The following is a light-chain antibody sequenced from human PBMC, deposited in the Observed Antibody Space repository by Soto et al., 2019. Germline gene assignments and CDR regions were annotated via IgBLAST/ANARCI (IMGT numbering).Light chain of an antibody. CDR3: QQYNGYSET. J-gene: IGKJ1*01. V-gene: IGKV1-5*03. CDR1: QSISSW. Sequence: DIQMTQSPSTLSASVGDRVTITCRASQSISSWLAWFQQKPGKAPKLLIYQASTLQSGVPSRFSGSGSGTDFTLTISSLQPDDFATYYCQQYNGYSETFGQGTKVEIK. CDR2: QAS.